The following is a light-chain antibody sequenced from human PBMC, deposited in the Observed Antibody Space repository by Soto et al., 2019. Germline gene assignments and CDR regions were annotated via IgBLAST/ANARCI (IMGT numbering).Light chain of an antibody. Sequence: EIVLTQSPGTLSLSPGERATLSCRTSQSVSSSYLAWYQQKPGQAPRLLIYDTSDRATGIQDRFSASGSGTDFTLPISRLDPEDFAVYYCQHYGTSALFGPGTKVDIK. J-gene: IGKJ3*01. CDR1: QSVSSSY. V-gene: IGKV3-20*01. CDR2: DTS. CDR3: QHYGTSAL.